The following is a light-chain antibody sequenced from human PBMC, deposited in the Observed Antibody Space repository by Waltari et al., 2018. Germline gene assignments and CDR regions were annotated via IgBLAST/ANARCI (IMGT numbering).Light chain of an antibody. Sequence: QSALTQPASLSGSPRQSTTISCTGTNSDIGRYTHVSWYQHHPGKAPKLIIFGVSDRPSGVSNRFSGSKSGNTASLTISELQADDEADYYCSSFTSSATWVFGGGTKLTVL. CDR3: SSFTSSATWV. J-gene: IGLJ3*02. CDR1: NSDIGRYTH. V-gene: IGLV2-14*03. CDR2: GVS.